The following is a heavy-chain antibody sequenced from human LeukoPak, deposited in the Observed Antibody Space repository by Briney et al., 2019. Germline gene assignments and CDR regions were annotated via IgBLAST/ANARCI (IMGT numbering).Heavy chain of an antibody. CDR1: GFTFSSYS. D-gene: IGHD6-6*01. V-gene: IGHV3-21*01. CDR2: ISSSSSYI. CDR3: KTHLPTYSSSSVDFDY. J-gene: IGHJ4*02. Sequence: PGGSLRLSCAASGFTFSSYSMTWVRQAPGKGLEWVSSISSSSSYIYYADSVKGRFTISRDNAKNSLYLQMNSLRAEDTAVYYCKTHLPTYSSSSVDFDYWGQGTLVTVSS.